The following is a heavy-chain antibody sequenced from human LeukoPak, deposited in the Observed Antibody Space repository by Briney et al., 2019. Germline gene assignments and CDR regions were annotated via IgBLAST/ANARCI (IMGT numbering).Heavy chain of an antibody. CDR3: ARILSGGSGSYYKEIDY. V-gene: IGHV3-21*01. CDR2: ISSTSGKI. J-gene: IGHJ4*02. D-gene: IGHD3-10*01. Sequence: PGRSLRLSCAASGFTFSYNAMHWVRQAPGKGLEWVSSISSTSGKIYYADSVKGRFTISRDNAKNSLDLQMNSLRAEDTAVYYCARILSGGSGSYYKEIDYWGQGTPVTVSS. CDR1: GFTFSYNA.